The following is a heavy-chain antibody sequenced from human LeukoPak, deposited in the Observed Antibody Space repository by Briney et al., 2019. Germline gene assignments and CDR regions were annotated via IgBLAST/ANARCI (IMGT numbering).Heavy chain of an antibody. CDR2: INSDGSTT. Sequence: GGSLRLSCAASGFTFSSYAMHWLRQAPGKGLVWVSHINSDGSTTNYADSVKGRFAISRDNAKNTLNLQINNLRAEDTAVYCCARGLYWFDHWGQGTLVTVSS. V-gene: IGHV3-74*01. CDR1: GFTFSSYA. J-gene: IGHJ5*02. CDR3: ARGLYWFDH.